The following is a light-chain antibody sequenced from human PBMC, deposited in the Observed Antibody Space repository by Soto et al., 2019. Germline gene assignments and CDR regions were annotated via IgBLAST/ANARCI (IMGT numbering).Light chain of an antibody. J-gene: IGKJ4*01. CDR3: QKDYKLVQKN. V-gene: IGKV3D-7*01. Sequence: PGERVTISCRASLSVSSSYLTWYQQKPGQAPRILIFGASTRATGFPATFSGSGSGTDFTLTISSLRPEDSAVYYCQKDYKLVQKNLGGGNKVDIK. CDR1: LSVSSSY. CDR2: GAS.